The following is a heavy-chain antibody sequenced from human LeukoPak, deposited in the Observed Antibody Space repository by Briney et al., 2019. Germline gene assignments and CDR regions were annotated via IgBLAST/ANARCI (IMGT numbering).Heavy chain of an antibody. CDR1: GFTFSSYA. CDR3: AKALGYYDTSGYFRPFDI. J-gene: IGHJ3*02. Sequence: PGGSLRLSCAASGFTFSSYAMTWVRQAPGRGLEWVSAIGGSASTTYYADSVKGRFTISRDNPKNTLYLQMNSLRAEDTAVYYCAKALGYYDTSGYFRPFDIWGQGTVVTVSS. D-gene: IGHD3-22*01. CDR2: IGGSASTT. V-gene: IGHV3-23*01.